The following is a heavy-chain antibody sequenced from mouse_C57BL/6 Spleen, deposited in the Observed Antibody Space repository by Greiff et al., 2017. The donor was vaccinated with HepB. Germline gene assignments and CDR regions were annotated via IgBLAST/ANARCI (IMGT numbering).Heavy chain of an antibody. CDR3: ARFYSNYEIYYAMDY. Sequence: VQLQQSGGDLVKPGGSLKLSCAASGFTFSSYGMSWVRQTPDKRLEWVATISSGGSYNYYPDSVKGRFTISRDNAKNTLYLQMSSLKSEDTAMYYCARFYSNYEIYYAMDYWGQGTSVTVSS. CDR2: ISSGGSYN. CDR1: GFTFSSYG. V-gene: IGHV5-6*01. J-gene: IGHJ4*01. D-gene: IGHD2-5*01.